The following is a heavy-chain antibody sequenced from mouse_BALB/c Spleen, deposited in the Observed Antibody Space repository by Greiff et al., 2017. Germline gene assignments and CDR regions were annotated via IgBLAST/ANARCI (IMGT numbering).Heavy chain of an antibody. Sequence: EVHLVESGPSLVKPSQTLSLTCSVTGDSITSGYWNWIRKFPGNKLEYMGYISYSGSTYYNPSLKSRISITRDTSKNQYYLQLNSVTTEDTATYYGASTGGYGSSYWYFDVWGAGTTVTVSS. CDR2: ISYSGST. V-gene: IGHV3-8*02. D-gene: IGHD1-1*01. J-gene: IGHJ1*01. CDR1: GDSITSGY. CDR3: ASTGGYGSSYWYFDV.